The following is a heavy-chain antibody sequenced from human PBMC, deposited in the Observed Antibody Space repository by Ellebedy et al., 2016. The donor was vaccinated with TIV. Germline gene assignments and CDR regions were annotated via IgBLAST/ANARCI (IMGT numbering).Heavy chain of an antibody. V-gene: IGHV1-18*01. Sequence: ASVKVSCXASGYTFTNYGISWVRQAPGLGLEWMGWISAYNGKTNYAQKLQGRVTVTTDTSTSTAYMELRSLRSDDTAVYYCARGTITMIVPDAFDIWGQGTMVTVSS. CDR2: ISAYNGKT. D-gene: IGHD3-22*01. J-gene: IGHJ3*02. CDR1: GYTFTNYG. CDR3: ARGTITMIVPDAFDI.